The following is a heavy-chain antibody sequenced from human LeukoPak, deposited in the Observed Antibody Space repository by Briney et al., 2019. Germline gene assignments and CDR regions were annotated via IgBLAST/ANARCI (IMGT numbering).Heavy chain of an antibody. Sequence: GSLRLSCAASGFTFISYTMNWVRQAPGKGLEWVSSITSTGRYIYYADSVKGRFTISRDNAKNSLYLQMNSLRAEDTAVYYCAREKDNNDSGGYYNGFDYWGQGALVTVSS. J-gene: IGHJ4*02. CDR3: AREKDNNDSGGYYNGFDY. CDR1: GFTFISYT. D-gene: IGHD3-22*01. V-gene: IGHV3-21*01. CDR2: ITSTGRYI.